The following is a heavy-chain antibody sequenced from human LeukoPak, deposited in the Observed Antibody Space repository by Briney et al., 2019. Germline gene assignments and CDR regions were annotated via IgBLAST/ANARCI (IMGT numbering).Heavy chain of an antibody. V-gene: IGHV1-2*02. CDR3: ARDSPHYYGSGSYYTRYYMDV. CDR2: INPNSGGT. CDR1: GYTFTGYY. D-gene: IGHD3-10*01. J-gene: IGHJ6*03. Sequence: ASVKVSCKASGYTFTGYYMHWVRQAPGQGLEWMGWINPNSGGTNYAQKFQGRVTITADKSTSTAYMELSSLRSEDTAVYYCARDSPHYYGSGSYYTRYYMDVWGKGTTVTVSS.